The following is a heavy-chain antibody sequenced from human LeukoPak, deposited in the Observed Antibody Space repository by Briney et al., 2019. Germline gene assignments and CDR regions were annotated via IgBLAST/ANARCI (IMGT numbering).Heavy chain of an antibody. D-gene: IGHD5-18*01. CDR2: INPSGGST. CDR1: GYTFTSYY. J-gene: IGHJ4*02. Sequence: ASVKVSCKASGYTFTSYYMHWVRQAPGQGLEWMGIINPSGGSTTYAQKFQGRVTMTRDTSTSTVYMELSSLRSEDTAVCYCARSWDRLDTQRGYFDYWGQGTLVTVSS. CDR3: ARSWDRLDTQRGYFDY. V-gene: IGHV1-46*01.